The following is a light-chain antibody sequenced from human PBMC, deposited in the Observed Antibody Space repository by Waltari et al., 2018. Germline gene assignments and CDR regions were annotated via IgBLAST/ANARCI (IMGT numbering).Light chain of an antibody. CDR3: SSYTSSGVV. J-gene: IGLJ2*01. V-gene: IGLV2-14*01. Sequence: QSALTQPASVSGSPGQAIIISCTGTGSDVGGYDYVSWYQQYPGKAPRLIIYDVYNRPYGVSHRFSGSKSDNTSSLTISGLQAEDESVYYCSSYTSSGVVFGGGTKLTVL. CDR2: DVY. CDR1: GSDVGGYDY.